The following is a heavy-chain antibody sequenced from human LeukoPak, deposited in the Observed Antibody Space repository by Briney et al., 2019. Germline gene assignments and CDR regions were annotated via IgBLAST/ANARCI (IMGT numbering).Heavy chain of an antibody. CDR1: GFTFSSYE. CDR3: ARDGSFTSGSFFDS. CDR2: ISSSGDTV. J-gene: IGHJ4*02. V-gene: IGHV3-48*03. Sequence: GGSLRLSCAASGFTFSSYEMNWVRQGPGKGPECVSYISSSGDTVFYGYSLNGRFTISRDNAKNSLYLQINNLRAEDTSVYYCARDGSFTSGSFFDSWGQGTLVTVSS. D-gene: IGHD1-26*01.